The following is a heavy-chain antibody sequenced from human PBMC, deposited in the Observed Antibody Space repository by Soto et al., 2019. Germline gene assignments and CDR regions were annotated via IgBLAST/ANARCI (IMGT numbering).Heavy chain of an antibody. J-gene: IGHJ6*02. CDR2: IYHSGSS. CDR3: ARAFYGDYAYYYYGIQV. D-gene: IGHD4-17*01. Sequence: NPAEARSLTCAVSGYSIRSGYYWGWIRQPPGKGLEWIGNIYHSGSSYYNPSLKSRVTISVDTSKNRFSLKLSSVTAADTAVYYSARAFYGDYAYYYYGIQVWGQGTLGTDSS. CDR1: GYSIRSGYY. V-gene: IGHV4-38-2*01.